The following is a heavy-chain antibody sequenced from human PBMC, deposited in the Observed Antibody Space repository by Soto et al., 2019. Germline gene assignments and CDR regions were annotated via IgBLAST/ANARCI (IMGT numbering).Heavy chain of an antibody. CDR2: IYYTGNT. V-gene: IGHV4-61*01. D-gene: IGHD6-6*01. J-gene: IGHJ6*02. CDR1: GASVSIYSYY. CDR3: ARETYSTSGMDV. Sequence: SETLSLTCTVSGASVSIYSYYWSWIRQPPGKGLEWIGYIYYTGNTNYNPSLKSRVTISVDTSKNQFSLKLSSVTAADTAVYYCARETYSTSGMDVWGQGTAVTVSS.